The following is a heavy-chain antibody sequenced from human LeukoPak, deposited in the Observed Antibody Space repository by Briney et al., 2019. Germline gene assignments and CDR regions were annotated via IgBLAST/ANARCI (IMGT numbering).Heavy chain of an antibody. CDR3: TTDQTRWFGELLRNFDY. D-gene: IGHD3-10*01. J-gene: IGHJ4*02. CDR2: IRSKAFGGTT. Sequence: GRSLRLSCTAAGFTFGDYAMSWFRQAPGKGLEWVGFIRSKAFGGTTEYAASVKGRFTISRDDSKSIAYLQMNSLKTEDTAVYYCTTDQTRWFGELLRNFDYWGQGTLVTVSS. CDR1: GFTFGDYA. V-gene: IGHV3-49*03.